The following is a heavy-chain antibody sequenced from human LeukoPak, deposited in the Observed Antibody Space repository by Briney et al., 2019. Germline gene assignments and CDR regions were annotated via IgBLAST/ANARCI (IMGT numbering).Heavy chain of an antibody. V-gene: IGHV3-23*01. Sequence: GGSLSLSCAASGFIFSTFAMGWVRQAPGKGLEWVSAISGSGGSTYYADSVKGRFTISRDNSKNTLYLQVNSLRAEDTAVYYCAKDTVAYYYDSSGYSPFDYWGQGTLVTVSS. CDR2: ISGSGGST. CDR1: GFIFSTFA. J-gene: IGHJ4*02. D-gene: IGHD3-22*01. CDR3: AKDTVAYYYDSSGYSPFDY.